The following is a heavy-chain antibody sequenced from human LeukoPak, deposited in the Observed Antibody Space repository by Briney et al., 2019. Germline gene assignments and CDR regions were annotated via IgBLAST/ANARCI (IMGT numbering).Heavy chain of an antibody. CDR2: IISIFGTA. CDR1: GGTFSRYA. CDR3: ARYRRSCYSCGDY. V-gene: IGHV1-69*13. D-gene: IGHD2-15*01. Sequence: ASVNVSCKASGGTFSRYAMNWVRQAPGQGLECMGGIISIFGTANYAQKFQGRVTITADESTSTAYMELSSLRSEDTAVYYCARYRRSCYSCGDYWGQGTLVTVSS. J-gene: IGHJ4*02.